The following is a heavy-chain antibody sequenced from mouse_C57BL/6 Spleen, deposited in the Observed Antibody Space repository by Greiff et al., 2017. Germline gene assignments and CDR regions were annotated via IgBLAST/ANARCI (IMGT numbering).Heavy chain of an antibody. J-gene: IGHJ3*01. CDR3: ARDRTGTWFAY. D-gene: IGHD4-1*01. Sequence: EVQLVESGGGLVKPGGSLKLSCAASGFTFSDYGMHWVRQAPEKGLEWVAYISSGSSTIYYADTVKGRFTISRDNAKNTLFLQMTSLRSEDTAMYYCARDRTGTWFAYWGQGTLVTVSA. CDR1: GFTFSDYG. CDR2: ISSGSSTI. V-gene: IGHV5-17*01.